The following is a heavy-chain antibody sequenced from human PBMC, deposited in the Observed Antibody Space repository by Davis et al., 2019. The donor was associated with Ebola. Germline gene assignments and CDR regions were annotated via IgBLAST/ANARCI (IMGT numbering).Heavy chain of an antibody. J-gene: IGHJ4*02. D-gene: IGHD6-13*01. Sequence: SVKVSCKASGGTFNRHTINWVRQAPGQGLEWMGRIIPILGIANYAQKFQGRVTITADKSTNTAYMELSSLRSEDTAVYYCANGYSSSWDLDYWGQGTLVTVSS. CDR2: IIPILGIA. CDR1: GGTFNRHT. V-gene: IGHV1-69*02. CDR3: ANGYSSSWDLDY.